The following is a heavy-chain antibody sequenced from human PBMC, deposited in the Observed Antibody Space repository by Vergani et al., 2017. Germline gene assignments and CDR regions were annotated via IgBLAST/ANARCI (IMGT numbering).Heavy chain of an antibody. Sequence: LQLQESGPGLVKPSETLSLTCTVSGGSISSSSYYWGWIRQPPGKGLEGVSGISGSGGSKYYADSVKGRFTISRNNSKTTLYLQMNSLRAEDTAVYYCARDPKEHQIFGARGAFDIWGQGTMVTVSS. V-gene: IGHV3-23*01. CDR1: GGSISSSSYY. CDR2: ISGSGGSK. D-gene: IGHD3-3*01. J-gene: IGHJ3*02. CDR3: ARDPKEHQIFGARGAFDI.